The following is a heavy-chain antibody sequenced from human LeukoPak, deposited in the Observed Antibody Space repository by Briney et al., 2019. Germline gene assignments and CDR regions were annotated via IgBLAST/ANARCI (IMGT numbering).Heavy chain of an antibody. V-gene: IGHV3-15*01. J-gene: IGHJ4*02. CDR1: GFTFTNAW. Sequence: GGSLRLSCAASGFTFTNAWMSWVRQAPGKGLEWVGRIKSKTDGGTADYAAPVKGRFTISRDDSKNTLYLEMNSLKIEDTAVYYCTTGRSGGSCPYWGQGTLVTVSS. D-gene: IGHD2-15*01. CDR2: IKSKTDGGTA. CDR3: TTGRSGGSCPY.